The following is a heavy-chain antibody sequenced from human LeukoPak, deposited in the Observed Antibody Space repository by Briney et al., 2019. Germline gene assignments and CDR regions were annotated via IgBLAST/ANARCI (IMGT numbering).Heavy chain of an antibody. J-gene: IGHJ6*02. CDR3: ARFLTTAYGMDV. CDR2: LYSGGST. V-gene: IGHV3-48*04. Sequence: RPGGSLRLSCAASGFTFSSYSMNWVRQAPGKGLEWVSVLYSGGSTYYADSVKGRFTISRDNAKNSLYLQMNSLRAEDTAVYYCARFLTTAYGMDVWGQGTTVTVSS. D-gene: IGHD4-17*01. CDR1: GFTFSSYS.